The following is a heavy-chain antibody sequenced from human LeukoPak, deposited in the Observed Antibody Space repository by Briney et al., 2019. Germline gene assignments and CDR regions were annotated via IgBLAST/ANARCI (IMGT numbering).Heavy chain of an antibody. D-gene: IGHD2-2*01. V-gene: IGHV3-48*01. J-gene: IGHJ4*02. Sequence: GGSLRLSCAASGLTFSSYSMNWFRQAPGKGLEWVSYISSSSSTIYYADCVKGRFTISRDNAKNSLYLQMNSLRAEDTAVYYCARDIVVVPAAQTEYWGQGTLVTVSS. CDR2: ISSSSSTI. CDR1: GLTFSSYS. CDR3: ARDIVVVPAAQTEY.